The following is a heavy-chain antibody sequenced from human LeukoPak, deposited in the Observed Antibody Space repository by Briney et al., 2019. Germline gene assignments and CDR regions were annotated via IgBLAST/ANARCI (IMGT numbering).Heavy chain of an antibody. CDR3: ASEYLYYYDSSGYNRDAFDI. CDR2: IKQDGSEK. V-gene: IGHV3-7*01. J-gene: IGHJ3*02. Sequence: GGSLRLSCAASGFTFSSYWMSWVRQAPGKGLEWVANIKQDGSEKYYVDSVKGRFTISRDNAKNSLYLQMNSLRAEDTAVYYCASEYLYYYDSSGYNRDAFDIWGQGTMVTVSS. CDR1: GFTFSSYW. D-gene: IGHD3-22*01.